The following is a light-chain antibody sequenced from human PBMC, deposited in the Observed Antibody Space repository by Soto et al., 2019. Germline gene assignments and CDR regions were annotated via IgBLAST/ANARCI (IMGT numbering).Light chain of an antibody. J-gene: IGKJ2*01. CDR3: QQFHSSSPYT. CDR2: DAS. V-gene: IGKV1-5*01. CDR1: QSVSTW. Sequence: DIQMTQSPSTLSASVGDRVTITCRASQSVSTWLAWYQQKPGKAPKLLIYDASILESGVPSRFSGSGSGTEFTHTISSLQPDDFATYYCQQFHSSSPYTFGQGTKLEIK.